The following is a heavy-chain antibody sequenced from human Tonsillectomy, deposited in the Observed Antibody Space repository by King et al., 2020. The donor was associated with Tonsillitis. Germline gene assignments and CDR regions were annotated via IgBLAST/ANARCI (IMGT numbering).Heavy chain of an antibody. Sequence: VQLVESGGGLVQPGGSLRLSCAASGFTFSSYAMSWVRQAPGKGLEWVSVIYSGDDKAYYADSVKGRFTISRDNSKNTVYLQMNSQRAEDTAVYYCAKGLLGYCSGGSCVPGTDNNYAFDIWGQGTMVTVSS. CDR1: GFTFSSYA. J-gene: IGHJ3*02. D-gene: IGHD2-15*01. CDR2: IYSGDDKA. V-gene: IGHV3-23*03. CDR3: AKGLLGYCSGGSCVPGTDNNYAFDI.